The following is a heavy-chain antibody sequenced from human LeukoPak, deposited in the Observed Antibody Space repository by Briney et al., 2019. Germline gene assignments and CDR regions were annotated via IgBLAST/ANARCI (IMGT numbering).Heavy chain of an antibody. J-gene: IGHJ4*02. V-gene: IGHV3-53*01. CDR1: GFTVSSNY. CDR2: IYSGGST. CDR3: ARDHIAAAGTSDY. Sequence: PGGSLRLSCAASGFTVSSNYMSWVRQAPGKGLEWVSVIYSGGSTYYADSVKGRFTISRDNSKNTLYLQMNSLRAEDTAVYYCARDHIAAAGTSDYWGQGTLVTVSS. D-gene: IGHD6-13*01.